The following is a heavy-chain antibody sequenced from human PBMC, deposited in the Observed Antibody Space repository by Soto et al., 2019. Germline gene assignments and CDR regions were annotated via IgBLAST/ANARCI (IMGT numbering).Heavy chain of an antibody. CDR2: IIPIFGTA. CDR3: ARDARKYYYDSSGALYYFDY. CDR1: GGTFSSYA. D-gene: IGHD3-22*01. V-gene: IGHV1-69*01. Sequence: QVQLVQSGAEVKKPGSSVKVSCKPSGGTFSSYAISWVRQAPGQGLEWMGGIIPIFGTANYAQKFQGRVTITADESTSTAHMELSSLISEDTAVYYCARDARKYYYDSSGALYYFDYWGQGTLVTVSS. J-gene: IGHJ4*02.